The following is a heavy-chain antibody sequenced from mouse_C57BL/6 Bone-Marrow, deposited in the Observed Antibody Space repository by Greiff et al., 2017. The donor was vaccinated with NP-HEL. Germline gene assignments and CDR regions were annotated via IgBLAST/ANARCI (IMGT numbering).Heavy chain of an antibody. Sequence: EVKVEESGPGLVKPSQSLSLTCSVTGYSITSGYYWNWIRQFPGNKLEWMGYISYDGSNNYNPSLKNRISITRDTSKNQFFLKLNSVTTEDTATYYCARALYYGNRFAYWGQGTLVTVSA. CDR3: ARALYYGNRFAY. CDR1: GYSITSGYY. CDR2: ISYDGSN. J-gene: IGHJ3*01. V-gene: IGHV3-6*01. D-gene: IGHD2-1*01.